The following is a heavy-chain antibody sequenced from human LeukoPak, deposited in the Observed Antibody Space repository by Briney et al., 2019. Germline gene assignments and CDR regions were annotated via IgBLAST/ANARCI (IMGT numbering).Heavy chain of an antibody. V-gene: IGHV4-59*01. CDR1: GGSISSYY. D-gene: IGHD3-3*01. CDR2: IYYSGST. CDR3: ARDHDDFWSGHIGY. Sequence: PSETLSLTCTVSGGSISSYYWSWIRQPPGKGLEWIGYIYYSGSTNYNPSLKSRVTISVDTSKNQFSLKLSSVTAADTAVYYCARDHDDFWSGHIGYWGQGTLVTVSS. J-gene: IGHJ4*02.